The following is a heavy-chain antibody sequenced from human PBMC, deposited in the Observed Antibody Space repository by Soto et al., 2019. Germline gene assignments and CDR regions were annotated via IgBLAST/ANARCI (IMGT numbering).Heavy chain of an antibody. CDR1: GYNFASCW. CDR2: IYPGDSDT. V-gene: IGHV5-51*01. Sequence: GESLKISCKGSGYNFASCWIGWVRQMPGKGLEWMGIIYPGDSDTRYSPSFQGQVTISADKSIDTAYLQWSSLKASDTAMYYCTRSRVRDGYNPDAFDICGQGTMVTV. D-gene: IGHD5-12*01. J-gene: IGHJ3*02. CDR3: TRSRVRDGYNPDAFDI.